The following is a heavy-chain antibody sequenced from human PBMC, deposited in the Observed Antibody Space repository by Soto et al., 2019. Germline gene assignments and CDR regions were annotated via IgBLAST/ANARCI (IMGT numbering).Heavy chain of an antibody. V-gene: IGHV1-18*01. D-gene: IGHD1-1*01. CDR2: ISAHNGNT. CDR3: ARGRYGDY. CDR1: SYGFTTCG. J-gene: IGHJ4*02. Sequence: QVHLVQYGAEVKKPGASVKVSCKGSSYGFTTCGITWVRQAPGQGLEWMAWISAHNGNTNYAQKLQGRVTVTRDTSTITAYMELRSLRSDDTAVYYCARGRYGDYWGQGALVTVSS.